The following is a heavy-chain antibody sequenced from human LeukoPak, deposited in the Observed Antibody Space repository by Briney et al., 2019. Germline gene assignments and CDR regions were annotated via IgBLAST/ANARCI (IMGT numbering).Heavy chain of an antibody. Sequence: GASVKVSCKASGGTFSSYTIIWVRQAPGQGLEWMGRIIPILGIANYAQKFQGRVTITADKSTSTAYMELSSLRSEDTAVYYCARERIFGAPALDEWGQGTLVTVSS. V-gene: IGHV1-69*04. CDR1: GGTFSSYT. D-gene: IGHD3-3*01. CDR3: ARERIFGAPALDE. CDR2: IIPILGIA. J-gene: IGHJ4*02.